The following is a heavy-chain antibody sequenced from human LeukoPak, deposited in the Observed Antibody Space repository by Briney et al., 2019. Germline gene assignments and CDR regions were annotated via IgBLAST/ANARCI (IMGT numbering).Heavy chain of an antibody. CDR2: IYHSGST. J-gene: IGHJ5*02. Sequence: PSETLSLTCTVSGYSISSGYYWGWIRQPPGKGLEWIGSIYHSGSTYYNPSLKSRVTISVDTSKNQFSLKLSSVTAADTAVYYCAREEYSSSSSWFDPWGQGTLVTVSS. CDR3: AREEYSSSSSWFDP. D-gene: IGHD6-6*01. V-gene: IGHV4-38-2*02. CDR1: GYSISSGYY.